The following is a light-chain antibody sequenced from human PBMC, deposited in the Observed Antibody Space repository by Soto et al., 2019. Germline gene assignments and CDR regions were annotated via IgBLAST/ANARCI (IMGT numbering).Light chain of an antibody. V-gene: IGKV1-5*03. CDR1: QSISSW. Sequence: DIQMTQSPSTLSASVGDRVTITCRASQSISSWLAWYQQKPGKAPKLLIYKASSLESGVPTRFSGSGSGTEFTLTISSLQPDDFATYYCQQSCTFGPGTKVDIK. CDR3: QQSCT. J-gene: IGKJ3*01. CDR2: KAS.